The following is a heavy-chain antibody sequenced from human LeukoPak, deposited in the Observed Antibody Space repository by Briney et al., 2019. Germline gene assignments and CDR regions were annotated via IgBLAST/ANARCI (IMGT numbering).Heavy chain of an antibody. CDR1: GFTFSSFA. D-gene: IGHD6-19*01. V-gene: IGHV3-23*01. CDR2: IGGSGDNT. J-gene: IGHJ3*02. Sequence: GSLRLSCAASGFTFSSFAMSWVRQAPGKGLEWVSTIGGSGDNTYYADSVKGRFTISRDNSKNTLYLQMNSLRAEDTAVYYCAQQWLVLGAFDIWGQETVVTVSS. CDR3: AQQWLVLGAFDI.